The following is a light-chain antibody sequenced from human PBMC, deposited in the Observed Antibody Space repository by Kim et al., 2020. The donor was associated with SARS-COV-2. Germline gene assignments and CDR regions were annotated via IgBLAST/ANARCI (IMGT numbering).Light chain of an antibody. CDR1: GGSIASNY. CDR3: QSYDDTDVI. J-gene: IGLJ2*01. Sequence: GKTVTISCSRSGGSIASNYVQWFQQRPGSAPTTVIYEDDQRPSAVPDRFSGSIDSSANSASLTISGLKTEDEADYYCQSYDDTDVIFGGGTSLTVL. V-gene: IGLV6-57*03. CDR2: EDD.